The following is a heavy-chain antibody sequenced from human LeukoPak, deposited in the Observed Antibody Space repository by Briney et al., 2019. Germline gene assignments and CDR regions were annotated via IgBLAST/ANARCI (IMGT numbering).Heavy chain of an antibody. CDR3: ARESYSSGWYVGAFDI. CDR1: GDIVSSNSAA. D-gene: IGHD6-19*01. V-gene: IGHV6-1*01. Sequence: SQTLSLTCAISGDIVSSNSAAWNWIRQSPSRGLEWLGRTYYRSKWYNDYAVSVKSRITINPDTSKNQFSLQLNSVTPEDTAVYYCARESYSSGWYVGAFDIWGQETMVTVSS. J-gene: IGHJ3*02. CDR2: TYYRSKWYN.